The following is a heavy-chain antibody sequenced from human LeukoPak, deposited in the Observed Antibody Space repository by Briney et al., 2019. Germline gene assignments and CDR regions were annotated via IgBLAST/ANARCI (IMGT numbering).Heavy chain of an antibody. CDR2: IFYTGLI. CDR1: GGSISSGHYY. V-gene: IGHV4-31*03. D-gene: IGHD6-6*01. Sequence: SETLSLTCTVSGGSISSGHYYWSWIRQHPRKGLEWIGYIFYTGLITYNPSLKSRVIISVDTSKNQLSLKLNSVTSADTAVYYCARAYSSSDYWGQGTLVTVSS. J-gene: IGHJ4*02. CDR3: ARAYSSSDY.